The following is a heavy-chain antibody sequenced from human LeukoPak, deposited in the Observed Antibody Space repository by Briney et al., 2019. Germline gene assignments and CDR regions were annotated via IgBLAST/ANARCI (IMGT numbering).Heavy chain of an antibody. CDR3: AKSIAVAEPPDY. Sequence: PGGSLRLSCTASGFTFSSYWMHWVRQAPGKGLEWVSAISGSGGSTYYADSVKGRFTISRDNSKNTLYLQMNSLRAEDTAVYYCAKSIAVAEPPDYWGQGTLVTVSS. V-gene: IGHV3-23*01. CDR2: ISGSGGST. J-gene: IGHJ4*02. D-gene: IGHD6-19*01. CDR1: GFTFSSYW.